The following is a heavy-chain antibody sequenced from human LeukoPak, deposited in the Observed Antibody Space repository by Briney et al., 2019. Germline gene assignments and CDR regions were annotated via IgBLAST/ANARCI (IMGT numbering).Heavy chain of an antibody. Sequence: SETLSLTCTVSGGSISSGGYYWSWIRQHPGKGLEWIGYIYYSGSTYYNPSLKSRVTISVDTSKNQFSMKLSSVTAADPAVYYCAREVGYCSGGSCYSYFDYWGQGTLITVSS. CDR3: AREVGYCSGGSCYSYFDY. V-gene: IGHV4-31*03. CDR1: GGSISSGGYY. J-gene: IGHJ4*02. D-gene: IGHD2-15*01. CDR2: IYYSGST.